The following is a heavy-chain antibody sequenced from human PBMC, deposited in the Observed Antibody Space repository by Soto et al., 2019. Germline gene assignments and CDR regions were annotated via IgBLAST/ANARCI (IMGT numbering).Heavy chain of an antibody. CDR3: AHAYGGRSLY. Sequence: QITLKESGPTLVKPTQTLTLTCTFSGFSLTTDRVGVGWIRQPPGEALEWLAVIYWDDSKTYRPSLESRLTLTKDTSKNQVAPTMTNMDSLDTATYYCAHAYGGRSLYCGQGTLVTVSS. V-gene: IGHV2-5*02. CDR1: GFSLTTDRVG. D-gene: IGHD1-26*01. J-gene: IGHJ4*02. CDR2: IYWDDSK.